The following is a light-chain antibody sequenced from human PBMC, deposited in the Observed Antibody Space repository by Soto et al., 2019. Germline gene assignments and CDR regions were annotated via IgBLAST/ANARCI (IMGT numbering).Light chain of an antibody. CDR1: QSVSSSY. CDR2: GVS. V-gene: IGKV3-20*01. CDR3: QQYGNWQWT. Sequence: EIVLTQSPGTLSLSPGERATLSCRASQSVSSSYFAWYQQKPGQAPRLLIYGVSSRATGIPDRFSGSGSGTDFTLTISSLEPEDFAVYYCQQYGNWQWTFGHGTKVDIK. J-gene: IGKJ1*01.